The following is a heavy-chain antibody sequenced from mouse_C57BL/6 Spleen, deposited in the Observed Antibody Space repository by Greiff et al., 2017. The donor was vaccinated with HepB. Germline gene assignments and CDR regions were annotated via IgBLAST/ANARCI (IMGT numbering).Heavy chain of an antibody. D-gene: IGHD2-5*01. J-gene: IGHJ3*01. V-gene: IGHV14-4*01. CDR2: IDPENGDT. CDR3: TTYYSNYGAY. CDR1: GFNIKDDY. Sequence: EVMLVESGAELVRPGASVKLSCTASGFNIKDDYMHWVKQRPEQGLEWIGWIDPENGDTEYASKFQGKATITADTSSNTAYLQLSSLTSEDTAVYYCTTYYSNYGAYWGQGTLVTVSA.